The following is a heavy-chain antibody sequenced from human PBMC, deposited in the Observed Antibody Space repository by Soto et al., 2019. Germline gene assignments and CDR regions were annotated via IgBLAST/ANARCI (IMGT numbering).Heavy chain of an antibody. J-gene: IGHJ6*02. CDR2: IMPVFGTV. Sequence: QVQLVQSGAEVKKPGSSVKVSCKASGGPFGNYAVSWVRQAPGQGLEWMGNIMPVFGTVNYAQKFQGRVTITVDKFTNTAYMELSSLRSGDTAVYYCASVSVPGIYGEDVWGQGTTVSVSS. V-gene: IGHV1-69*06. D-gene: IGHD2-2*01. CDR1: GGPFGNYA. CDR3: ASVSVPGIYGEDV.